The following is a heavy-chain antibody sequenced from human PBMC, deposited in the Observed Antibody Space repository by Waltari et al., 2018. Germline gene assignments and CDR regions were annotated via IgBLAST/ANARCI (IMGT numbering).Heavy chain of an antibody. D-gene: IGHD2-21*01. CDR2: VNYGGTT. Sequence: QVRLQQWGAGLLKPSETLSLTCVVSGGSLSGYYWSWIRQPPGKGLEWIGEVNYGGTTNYNPSLKSRITVSIDTSKNQFSLKLSSVTAADTAVYYCARMGVIADAFDIWGQGTMVTVSS. V-gene: IGHV4-34*01. CDR1: GGSLSGYY. CDR3: ARMGVIADAFDI. J-gene: IGHJ3*02.